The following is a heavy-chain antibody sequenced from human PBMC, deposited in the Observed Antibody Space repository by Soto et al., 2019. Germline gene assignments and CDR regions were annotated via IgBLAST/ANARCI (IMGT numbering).Heavy chain of an antibody. D-gene: IGHD3-22*01. V-gene: IGHV3-21*01. Sequence: EVQLVESGGGLVKPGGSLRLSCAASGFTFSSYSMNWVRQAPGKGLEWVSSISSSSSYIYYADSVKGRLTIYRDNAKNSLYLQMNSLRAEDTAVYYCAIDHRGTYYYDSSGYFLFDPWGQGTLVTVSS. CDR1: GFTFSSYS. CDR2: ISSSSSYI. J-gene: IGHJ5*02. CDR3: AIDHRGTYYYDSSGYFLFDP.